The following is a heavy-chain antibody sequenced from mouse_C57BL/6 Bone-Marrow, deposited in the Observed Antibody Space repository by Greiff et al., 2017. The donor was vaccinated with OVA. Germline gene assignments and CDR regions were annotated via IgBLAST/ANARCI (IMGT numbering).Heavy chain of an antibody. CDR1: GFTFSDFY. V-gene: IGHV7-1*01. CDR3: ARVYYGNSLDY. D-gene: IGHD2-1*01. Sequence: EVQLVESGGGLVQSGRSLRLSCATSGFTFSDFYMEWVRQAPGKGLEWIAASRNKANDYTTEYSASVKGRFIVSRDTSQSILYLQMNALRAEDTAIYYCARVYYGNSLDYWGQGTSVTVSS. CDR2: SRNKANDYTT. J-gene: IGHJ4*01.